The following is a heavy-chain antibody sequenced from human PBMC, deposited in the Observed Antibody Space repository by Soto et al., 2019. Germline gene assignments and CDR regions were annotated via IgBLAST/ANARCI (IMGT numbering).Heavy chain of an antibody. V-gene: IGHV1-69*06. D-gene: IGHD5-18*01. J-gene: IGHJ6*02. CDR3: AKGARIQLWMTTYYYYGMDV. Sequence: QVQLVQSGAEVKKPGSSVKVSCKASGGTFSSYAISWVRQAPGQGLEWMGGIIPIFGTANYAQKFQGRVTITADKSTSTAYRELSSLRSEDTAVYYCAKGARIQLWMTTYYYYGMDVWGQGTTVTVSS. CDR1: GGTFSSYA. CDR2: IIPIFGTA.